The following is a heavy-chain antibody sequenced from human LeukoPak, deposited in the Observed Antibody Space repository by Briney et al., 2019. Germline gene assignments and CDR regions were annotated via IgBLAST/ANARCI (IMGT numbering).Heavy chain of an antibody. Sequence: GGSLRLSCAASGFTFSSYGMHWVRQAPGKGLEWVAFIGYDGSNKYYADSVKGRFTISRDNSKNTLYLQMNSLRAEDTAVYYCAKDLGSYHFDYWGQGTLVTVSS. CDR3: AKDLGSYHFDY. V-gene: IGHV3-30*02. CDR1: GFTFSSYG. D-gene: IGHD1-26*01. J-gene: IGHJ4*02. CDR2: IGYDGSNK.